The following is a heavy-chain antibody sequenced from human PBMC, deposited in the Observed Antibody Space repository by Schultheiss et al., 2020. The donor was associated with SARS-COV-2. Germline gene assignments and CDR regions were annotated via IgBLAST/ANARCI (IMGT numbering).Heavy chain of an antibody. CDR3: ARGGSFMYPDP. CDR2: IYYSGST. J-gene: IGHJ5*02. D-gene: IGHD3-16*01. CDR1: GGSISTSPYY. Sequence: SETLSLTCTVSGGSISTSPYYWSWIRQHPGKGLEWIGYIYYSGSTYYNPSLKSRVTISVDTSKNQFSLKLSSVTAADTAVYYCARGGSFMYPDPWGQGTLVTVSS. V-gene: IGHV4-30-4*08.